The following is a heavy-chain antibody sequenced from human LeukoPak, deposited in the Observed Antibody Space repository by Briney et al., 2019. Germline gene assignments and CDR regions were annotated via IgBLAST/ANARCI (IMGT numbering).Heavy chain of an antibody. D-gene: IGHD6-19*01. J-gene: IGHJ4*02. V-gene: IGHV3-9*01. CDR1: GFTFDDYA. CDR2: ISWNSGSI. CDR3: AKDLYSSGWDRFDY. Sequence: GGSLRLSCAASGFTFDDYAIHWVRQAPGKGLEWVSGISWNSGSIGYADSVKGRFTISRDNAKNSLYLQINSLRAADTALSYCAKDLYSSGWDRFDYWGQGTLVTVSS.